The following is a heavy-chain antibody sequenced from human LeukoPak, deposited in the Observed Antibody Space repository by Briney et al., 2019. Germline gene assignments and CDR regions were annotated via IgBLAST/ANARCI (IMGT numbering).Heavy chain of an antibody. D-gene: IGHD2-2*01. J-gene: IGHJ4*02. CDR2: ISWNSGSI. V-gene: IGHV3-9*01. CDR3: AKDIYAAASPLGY. CDR1: GFTFDDYA. Sequence: PGGSLRLSCAASGFTFDDYAMHWVRQAPGKGLEWVSGISWNSGSIGYADSVKGRFTISRDNAKNSLYLQMNSLRAEDTALYYCAKDIYAAASPLGYWRQGTLVTVSS.